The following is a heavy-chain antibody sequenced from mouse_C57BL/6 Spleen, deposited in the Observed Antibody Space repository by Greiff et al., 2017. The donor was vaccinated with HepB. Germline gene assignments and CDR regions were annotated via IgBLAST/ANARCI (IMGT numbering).Heavy chain of an antibody. V-gene: IGHV2-6-1*01. CDR2: IWSDGST. CDR1: GFSLTSYG. J-gene: IGHJ4*01. Sequence: QVTLKESGPGLVAPSQSLSITCTVSGFSLTSYGVHWVRQPPGKGLEWLVVIWSDGSTTYNSALKSRLSISKDNSKSQVFLKMNSLQTDDTAMYYCARHSHGSSYGAMDYWGQGTSVTVSS. CDR3: ARHSHGSSYGAMDY. D-gene: IGHD1-1*01.